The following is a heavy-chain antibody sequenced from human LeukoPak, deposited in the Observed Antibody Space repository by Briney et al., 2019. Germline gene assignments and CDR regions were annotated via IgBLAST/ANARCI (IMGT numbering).Heavy chain of an antibody. D-gene: IGHD2-15*01. Sequence: GGSLRPSCAASGFTFSSYAMNWVRLSAGKGLEWVSAITDNGNTTYYADSVQGRFTISRDNSKNTLYLQMNSLGVEDTAVYYCATLRLSDHFDYWGQGTLVTVSS. J-gene: IGHJ4*02. V-gene: IGHV3-23*05. CDR1: GFTFSSYA. CDR3: ATLRLSDHFDY. CDR2: ITDNGNTT.